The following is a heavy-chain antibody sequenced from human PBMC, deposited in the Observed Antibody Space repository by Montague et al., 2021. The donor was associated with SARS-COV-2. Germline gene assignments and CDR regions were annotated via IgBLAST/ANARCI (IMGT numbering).Heavy chain of an antibody. V-gene: IGHV4-39*01. J-gene: IGHJ4*02. CDR2: IFYSGSA. D-gene: IGHD3-22*01. CDR1: GGSISSSTYY. CDR3: ATHQSGTMMAY. Sequence: SETLSLTCAVSGGSISSSTYYWVWIRQPPGKGLEWVGTIFYSGSAYYNPSLKSRVTVSVDTSKNQFPLKLSSVTAADTAVYYCATHQSGTMMAYWGQGTLVTVPS.